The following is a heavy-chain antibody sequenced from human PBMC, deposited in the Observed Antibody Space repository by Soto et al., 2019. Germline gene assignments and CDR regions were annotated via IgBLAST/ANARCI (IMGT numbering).Heavy chain of an antibody. J-gene: IGHJ5*02. Sequence: SETLSLTCTVSGGSISTYSWNWIRQPPGKGLEWIGYIYHTGSTNYNPSLKSRVTISVDTSKNQFSLNLTSVTAADTAVYYCARGSYLGYCVNGVRPVIYPWGQGTLVIVSS. V-gene: IGHV4-59*01. CDR2: IYHTGST. CDR1: GGSISTYS. D-gene: IGHD2-8*01. CDR3: ARGSYLGYCVNGVRPVIYP.